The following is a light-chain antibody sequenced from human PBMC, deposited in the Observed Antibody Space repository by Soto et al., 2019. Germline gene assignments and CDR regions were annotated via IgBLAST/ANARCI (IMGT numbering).Light chain of an antibody. Sequence: QSALTQPASVSGSPGQSITISCTGTSRDIGTYNLVSWYQHYPGKAPKLIIYVVTKRPSGVSSRFSGSKSGNTASLTLSGLQAGDEAHYYCCFYGFSTTLFGGGTKVTVL. J-gene: IGLJ2*01. CDR3: CFYGFSTTL. V-gene: IGLV2-23*02. CDR2: VVT. CDR1: SRDIGTYNL.